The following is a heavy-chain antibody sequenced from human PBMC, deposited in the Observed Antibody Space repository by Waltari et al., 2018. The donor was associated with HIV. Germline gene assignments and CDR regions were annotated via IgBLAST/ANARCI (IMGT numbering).Heavy chain of an antibody. D-gene: IGHD3-22*01. J-gene: IGHJ3*02. CDR3: ARVPYDSSGRDAFDI. V-gene: IGHV4-59*01. CDR1: GGSISSYY. CDR2: IYYSGST. Sequence: QVQLQESGPGLVKPSETRSLTCTFPGGSISSYYWSWIRQPPGKGLEWIWYIYYSGSTNYNPSLKSRVTISVDTSKNQFSRKLSSVTAADTAVYYCARVPYDSSGRDAFDIWGQGTMVTVSS.